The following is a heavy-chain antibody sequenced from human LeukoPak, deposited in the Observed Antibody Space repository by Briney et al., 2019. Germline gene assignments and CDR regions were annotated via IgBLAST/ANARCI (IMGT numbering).Heavy chain of an antibody. Sequence: GGSLRLSCAASGFTFSSYSMNWVRQAPGKGLEWVSSISSSSYIYYADSVKGRFTISRDNAKNSLYLQMNSLRAEDTAVYYCARARGYSYGDYYYYYMDVWGKGTTVTVSS. J-gene: IGHJ6*03. V-gene: IGHV3-21*01. CDR1: GFTFSSYS. CDR2: ISSSSYI. D-gene: IGHD5-18*01. CDR3: ARARGYSYGDYYYYYMDV.